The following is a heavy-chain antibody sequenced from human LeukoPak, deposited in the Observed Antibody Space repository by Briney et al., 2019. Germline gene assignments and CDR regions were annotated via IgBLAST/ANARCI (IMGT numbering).Heavy chain of an antibody. CDR2: IYYTGST. CDR1: GGSISGSGYY. J-gene: IGHJ3*02. D-gene: IGHD5-18*01. V-gene: IGHV4-61*05. CDR3: ARGGNVDTAMVTIGDAFDI. Sequence: PSETLSLTCTVSGGSISGSGYYWVWIRQPPGKGLEWIGYIYYTGSTSYNPSLKSRVTISVDTSKNQFSLKLSSVTAADTAVYYCARGGNVDTAMVTIGDAFDIWGQGTMVTVSS.